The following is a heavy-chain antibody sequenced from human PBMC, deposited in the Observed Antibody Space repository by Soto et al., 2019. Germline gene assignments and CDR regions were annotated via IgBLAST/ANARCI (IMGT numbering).Heavy chain of an antibody. CDR1: GYTFTNYV. D-gene: IGHD3-3*01. J-gene: IGHJ4*02. CDR2: INSGNGNT. Sequence: ASVKVSCKTSGYTFTNYVVDWVRQAPGQGLEWMGWINSGNGNTKYSEKFQGRVTITRDTSASTAYMELNSLTSEDTAVYYCARGLTIFGVVIGYWGQGTLLTVSS. CDR3: ARGLTIFGVVIGY. V-gene: IGHV1-3*01.